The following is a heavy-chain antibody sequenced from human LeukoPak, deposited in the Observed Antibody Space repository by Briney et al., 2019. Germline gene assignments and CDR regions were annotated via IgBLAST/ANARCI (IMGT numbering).Heavy chain of an antibody. V-gene: IGHV4-30-4*08. J-gene: IGHJ6*02. Sequence: SETLSLTCTVSGGSISNGDHYWSWIRQHPGKGLEWIGHIYYSGSTYYNPSLKSRVTMSVDTSKNQFSLKLSSVTATDTAVYYCASLPTGYSSTDYYGMDVWGQGTTVTVSS. CDR2: IYYSGST. D-gene: IGHD6-13*01. CDR3: ASLPTGYSSTDYYGMDV. CDR1: GGSISNGDHY.